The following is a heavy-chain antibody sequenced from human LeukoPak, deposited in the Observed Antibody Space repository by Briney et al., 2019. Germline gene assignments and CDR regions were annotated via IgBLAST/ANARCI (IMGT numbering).Heavy chain of an antibody. CDR2: IYYSGST. D-gene: IGHD1-26*01. V-gene: IGHV4-31*03. CDR1: GGSISSGGYY. J-gene: IGHJ4*02. CDR3: SGSYFPSGPFDY. Sequence: PSETLSLTCTVSGGSISSGGYYWSWIRQHPGKGLEWIGYIYYSGSTYYNPSLKSRVTISVDTSKNQFSLELSSVTAADTAVYYCSGSYFPSGPFDYWGQGTLVTVSS.